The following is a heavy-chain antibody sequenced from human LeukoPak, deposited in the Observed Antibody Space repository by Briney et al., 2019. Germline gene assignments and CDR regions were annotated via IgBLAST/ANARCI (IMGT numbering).Heavy chain of an antibody. Sequence: SETLSLTCTVSGYSINSGYYWSWIRQPPGKRLEWIGSIYYSGSTYSNPTLKSRLTISVDTSKNQFSLKLSSVTAADTAVYYCARGSTVTNDYYYYMDVWGKGTTVTVSS. J-gene: IGHJ6*03. D-gene: IGHD4-11*01. CDR1: GYSINSGYY. CDR3: ARGSTVTNDYYYYMDV. V-gene: IGHV4-38-2*02. CDR2: IYYSGST.